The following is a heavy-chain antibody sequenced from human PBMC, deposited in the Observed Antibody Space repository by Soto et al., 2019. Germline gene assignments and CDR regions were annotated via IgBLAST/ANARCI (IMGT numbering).Heavy chain of an antibody. CDR1: GFTFSSYA. CDR2: ISSNGGST. V-gene: IGHV3-64D*08. D-gene: IGHD3-22*01. J-gene: IGHJ6*02. CDR3: VKEWGDSSGYYYYYGMDV. Sequence: GGSLRLSCSASGFTFSSYAMHWVRQAPGKGLEYVSAISSNGGSTYYADSVKGRFTISRDNSKNTLYLQMSSLRAEDTAVYYCVKEWGDSSGYYYYYGMDVWGQGTTVTVSS.